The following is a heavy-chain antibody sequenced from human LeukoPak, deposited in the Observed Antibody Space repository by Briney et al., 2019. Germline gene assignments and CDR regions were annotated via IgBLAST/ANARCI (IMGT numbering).Heavy chain of an antibody. J-gene: IGHJ3*02. D-gene: IGHD2-15*01. Sequence: GGSLRLSCAASGFALSTYEMTWVRQAPGKGLEWVSFISSSTSHTFYADSVKGRFTIFRDTAKNSLHLQMNNLRGEDTAVYYCARDVSSSTRAFDIWGQGTMVAVS. CDR1: GFALSTYE. CDR2: ISSSTSHT. V-gene: IGHV3-48*03. CDR3: ARDVSSSTRAFDI.